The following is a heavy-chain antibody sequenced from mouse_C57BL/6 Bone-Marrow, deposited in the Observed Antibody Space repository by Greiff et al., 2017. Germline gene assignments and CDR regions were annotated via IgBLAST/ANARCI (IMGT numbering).Heavy chain of an antibody. J-gene: IGHJ3*01. CDR1: GYTFTSYT. CDR3: ARLLRIAWFAY. CDR2: INPSSGYT. D-gene: IGHD1-1*01. V-gene: IGHV1-4*01. Sequence: QVQLKQSGAELARPGASVKMSCKASGYTFTSYTMHWVKQRPGQGLEWIGYINPSSGYTKYNQKFKDKATLTAYKSSSTAYMQLSSLTSEDSAVYYCARLLRIAWFAYWGQGTLVTVSA.